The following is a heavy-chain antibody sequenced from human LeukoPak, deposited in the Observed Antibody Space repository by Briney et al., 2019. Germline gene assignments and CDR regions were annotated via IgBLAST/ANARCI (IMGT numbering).Heavy chain of an antibody. CDR1: GGSIRSSY. J-gene: IGHJ3*02. D-gene: IGHD3-22*01. Sequence: PSETLSLTCTVSGGSIRSSYWSWIRQPPGKGLEWIGHIHYSGSTNYNPSLKSRVAISVDTSKNQFSLKLSSVTAADTAVYYCARDRVSMIARKPYAFDIWGQGTMVTVSS. CDR3: ARDRVSMIARKPYAFDI. CDR2: IHYSGST. V-gene: IGHV4-59*12.